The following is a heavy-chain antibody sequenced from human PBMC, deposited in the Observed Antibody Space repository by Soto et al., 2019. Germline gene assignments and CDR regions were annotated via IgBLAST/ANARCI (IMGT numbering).Heavy chain of an antibody. CDR3: ARQVSSAWPPYYYDMDV. D-gene: IGHD6-25*01. CDR2: IYYSGCT. V-gene: IGHV4-59*08. CDR1: GASFGTYY. Sequence: PSETLSLTCAVSGASFGTYYWSWIRQPPGKGLEWIGYIYYSGCTKYNPSLKSRVTISVDTSKNQVSLKLSSVTAADTVMYFCARQVSSAWPPYYYDMDVWGQGTTVTVSS. J-gene: IGHJ6*02.